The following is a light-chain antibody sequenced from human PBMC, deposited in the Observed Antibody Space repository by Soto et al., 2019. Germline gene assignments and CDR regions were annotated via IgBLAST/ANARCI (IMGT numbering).Light chain of an antibody. CDR3: QTWDTGARVV. CDR1: SGQSSYA. V-gene: IGLV4-69*01. J-gene: IGLJ2*01. CDR2: LSSDGSH. Sequence: QSVLTQSPSASASLGASVKLTCTLSSGQSSYAIAWHQQQPEKGPRYLMKLSSDGSHSKGDGIPDRFSGSSSGAERYLTISGLQSEDEADYYCQTWDTGARVVFGGGTKLTVL.